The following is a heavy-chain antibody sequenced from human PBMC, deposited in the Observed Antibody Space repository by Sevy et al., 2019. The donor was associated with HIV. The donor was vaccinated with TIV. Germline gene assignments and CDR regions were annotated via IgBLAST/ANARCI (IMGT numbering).Heavy chain of an antibody. Sequence: GGSLRLSCTASEFTFSSHAVSWVRQAPGKGLEWVSAISGNGENTHYADSVRGRFTISRDNFKNTLYLQMNSLRAEDTALHYCARDGRGISAFDIWGQGTMVTVSS. D-gene: IGHD3-3*02. J-gene: IGHJ3*02. V-gene: IGHV3-23*01. CDR1: EFTFSSHA. CDR2: ISGNGENT. CDR3: ARDGRGISAFDI.